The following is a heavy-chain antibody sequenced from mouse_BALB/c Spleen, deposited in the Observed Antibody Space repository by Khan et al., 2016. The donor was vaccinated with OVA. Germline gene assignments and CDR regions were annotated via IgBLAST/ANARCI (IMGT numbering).Heavy chain of an antibody. V-gene: IGHV1-20*02. CDR1: GYSFTGYF. CDR3: ARIYGSDFDY. J-gene: IGHJ2*01. D-gene: IGHD1-1*01. CDR2: INPHIGET. Sequence: VQLQQSGPELVKPGAPVKISCKASGYSFTGYFMNWVMQSHGKSLEWIGRINPHIGETFYNQKFKDKATLTVDKSSSTAHMELRSLASEDSAVYYCARIYGSDFDYWGQGTTLTVSS.